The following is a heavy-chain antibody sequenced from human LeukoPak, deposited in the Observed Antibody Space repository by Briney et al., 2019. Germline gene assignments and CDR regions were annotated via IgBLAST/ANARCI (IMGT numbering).Heavy chain of an antibody. CDR1: GGTFSSYA. CDR2: IIPILGIA. Sequence: SVKVSCKASGGTFSSYAISWVRQAPGQGLEWMGRIIPILGIANYAQKFQGRVTITADKSTSTAYMELSSLRSEDTAVYYCARDGGSGSYCYFDYWGQGTLVTVSS. J-gene: IGHJ4*02. V-gene: IGHV1-69*04. D-gene: IGHD1-26*01. CDR3: ARDGGSGSYCYFDY.